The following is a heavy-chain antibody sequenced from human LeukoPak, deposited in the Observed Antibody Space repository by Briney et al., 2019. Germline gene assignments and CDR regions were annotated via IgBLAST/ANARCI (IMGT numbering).Heavy chain of an antibody. V-gene: IGHV3-23*01. J-gene: IGHJ4*02. CDR1: GFTFSSYA. CDR2: ILSGGDIT. Sequence: GGSLRLSCAASGFTFSSYAMNWVRQAPGKGLEWVSAILSGGDITSYADSVRGRFTISRDNSKNTLYLEMNNLRAEDTAMYYCAKDLIAPRRVGSSEKLDYWGQGTLVTVSS. CDR3: AKDLIAPRRVGSSEKLDY. D-gene: IGHD1-26*01.